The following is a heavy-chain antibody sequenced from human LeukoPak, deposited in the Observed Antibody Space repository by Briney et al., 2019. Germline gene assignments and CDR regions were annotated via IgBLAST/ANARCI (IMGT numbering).Heavy chain of an antibody. CDR3: ARGFYDSSGYYYDAFDI. CDR2: IYTSGST. CDR1: GGSISSYY. Sequence: SETLSLTCTVSGGSISSYYWSWIRQPAGKGLEWIGRIYTSGSTNYNPSLKSRVTMSVDTSKNQFSLKLSSVTAADTAVYYCARGFYDSSGYYYDAFDIWGPGTMVTVSS. V-gene: IGHV4-4*07. J-gene: IGHJ3*02. D-gene: IGHD3-22*01.